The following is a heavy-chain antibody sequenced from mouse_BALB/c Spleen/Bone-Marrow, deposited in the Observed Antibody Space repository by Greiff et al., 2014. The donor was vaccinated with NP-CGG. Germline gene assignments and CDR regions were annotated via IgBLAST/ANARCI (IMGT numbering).Heavy chain of an antibody. D-gene: IGHD2-3*01. J-gene: IGHJ4*01. CDR2: IDPANGNT. CDR1: GFNIKDTY. V-gene: IGHV14-3*02. Sequence: VQLQQSGAELVKPGASVKLSCTASGFNIKDTYMDWVKQRPEQGLEWIGRIDPANGNTKYDPKFQGKATITADTSSNTAYLQLSSLTSEDTAVYYCARWLLPYGLDYWGQGTSVTVSS. CDR3: ARWLLPYGLDY.